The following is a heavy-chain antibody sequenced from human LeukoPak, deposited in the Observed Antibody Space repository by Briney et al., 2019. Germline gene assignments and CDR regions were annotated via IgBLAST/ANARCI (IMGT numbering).Heavy chain of an antibody. Sequence: GGSLRLPCAASGFTFSNYAMHWVRQAPGKGLEWVAVISYDGSNKYYADSVKGRFTISRDNSKNTLYLQMNSLRAEDTAVYYCARAVTETWGFDYWGQGTLVTVSS. V-gene: IGHV3-30-3*01. CDR1: GFTFSNYA. D-gene: IGHD2-21*02. CDR2: ISYDGSNK. CDR3: ARAVTETWGFDY. J-gene: IGHJ4*02.